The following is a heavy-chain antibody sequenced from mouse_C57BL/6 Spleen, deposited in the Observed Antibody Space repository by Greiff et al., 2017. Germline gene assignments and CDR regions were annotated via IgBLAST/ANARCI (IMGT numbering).Heavy chain of an antibody. Sequence: VQLQQSVAELVRPGASVKLSCTASGFNFKNSYMHWVKQRPEQGLEWIGRIDPANGNTKYAPKFQGTATITADTTSNTAYLQLSSLSSEAAAIYCCAPFISPVPFAYWGQGTLVTVSA. D-gene: IGHD1-1*01. CDR3: APFISPVPFAY. CDR1: GFNFKNSY. V-gene: IGHV14-3*01. J-gene: IGHJ3*01. CDR2: IDPANGNT.